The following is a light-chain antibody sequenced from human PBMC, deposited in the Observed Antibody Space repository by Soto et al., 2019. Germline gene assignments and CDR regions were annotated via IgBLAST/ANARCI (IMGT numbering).Light chain of an antibody. CDR1: QTVADS. Sequence: EIVMTQSPATLSVSPGERATLSCRASQTVADSLVWYQQKPGQPPRPLIKGASTRATGIPATFSGSGSGTEFTLTISSLQSEDFAVYYCQQYNNWWTFGQGTKVEIK. CDR2: GAS. CDR3: QQYNNWWT. V-gene: IGKV3-15*01. J-gene: IGKJ1*01.